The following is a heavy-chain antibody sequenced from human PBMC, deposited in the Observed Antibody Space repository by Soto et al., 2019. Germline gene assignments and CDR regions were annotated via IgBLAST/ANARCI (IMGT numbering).Heavy chain of an antibody. Sequence: SETLSLTCTVSGGSISSSSYYWRWIRQPPGKGLEWIGSIYYSGSTYYNPSLKSRVTISVDTSKNQFSLKLSSVTAADTVVYYCARRLRFVGWYFDLWGRGTLVTVSS. CDR1: GGSISSSSYY. CDR3: ARRLRFVGWYFDL. J-gene: IGHJ2*01. CDR2: IYYSGST. D-gene: IGHD3-3*01. V-gene: IGHV4-39*01.